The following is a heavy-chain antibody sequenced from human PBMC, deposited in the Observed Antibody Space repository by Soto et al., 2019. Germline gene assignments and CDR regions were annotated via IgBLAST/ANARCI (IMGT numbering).Heavy chain of an antibody. Sequence: QVQLVQSGAEVKKPVSSVKVSCKTSGVSFNNNGIGWVRQAPGHGLEWMGGVSPPFRTSNYARKLQGRISITADASTGTVNMELSSLTSEDTAQYYCARVLYYGSGSYSPYGMDVWGQGTTVTVSS. CDR2: VSPPFRTS. CDR3: ARVLYYGSGSYSPYGMDV. J-gene: IGHJ6*02. V-gene: IGHV1-69*01. CDR1: GVSFNNNG. D-gene: IGHD3-10*01.